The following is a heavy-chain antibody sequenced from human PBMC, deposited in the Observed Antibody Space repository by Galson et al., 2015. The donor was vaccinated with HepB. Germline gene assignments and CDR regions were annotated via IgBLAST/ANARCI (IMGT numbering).Heavy chain of an antibody. CDR1: GFTFDDYA. CDR2: ISWNTGVM. J-gene: IGHJ6*03. Sequence: SLRLSCAASGFTFDDYAMHWVRQGPGKGLEWVSGISWNTGVMAYADSVKGRFTISRDNTKNSLYLQMNSLRVEDTAFYYCAKAKLATYYPMDVWGKGTTVIVSS. CDR3: AKAKLATYYPMDV. V-gene: IGHV3-9*01.